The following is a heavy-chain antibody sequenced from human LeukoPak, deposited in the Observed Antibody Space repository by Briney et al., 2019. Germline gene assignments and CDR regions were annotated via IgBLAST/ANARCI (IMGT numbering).Heavy chain of an antibody. CDR2: INHSGST. CDR3: ARGHFDYRLSVRYYYYYYMDV. J-gene: IGHJ6*03. V-gene: IGHV4-34*01. D-gene: IGHD3-16*02. Sequence: SETLSLTCAVYGGSFSGYYWSWIRQPPGKGLEWIGEINHSGSTNYNPSLKSRVTISVDTSKNQFSLKLSSVTAADTAVYYCARGHFDYRLSVRYYYYYYMDVWGKGTTVTVSS. CDR1: GGSFSGYY.